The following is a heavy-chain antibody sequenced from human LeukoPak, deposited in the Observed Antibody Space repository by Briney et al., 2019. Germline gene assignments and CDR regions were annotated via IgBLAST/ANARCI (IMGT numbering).Heavy chain of an antibody. CDR3: AGDYSNHRGFDP. CDR2: INPSGGST. V-gene: IGHV1-46*01. Sequence: ASVKVSCKASGYTFTSNYMHWVRQAPGQGLEWMGIINPSGGSTSYAQKFQGRVTMTRDTSTSTVYMELSSLRSEDTAVYYYAGDYSNHRGFDPWGQGTLGTVSS. CDR1: GYTFTSNY. J-gene: IGHJ5*02. D-gene: IGHD4-11*01.